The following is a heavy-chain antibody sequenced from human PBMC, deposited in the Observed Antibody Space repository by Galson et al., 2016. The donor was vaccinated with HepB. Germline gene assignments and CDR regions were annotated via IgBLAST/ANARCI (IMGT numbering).Heavy chain of an antibody. CDR1: GFTFSSYG. J-gene: IGHJ4*02. CDR2: ISYDGSSK. Sequence: SLRLSCAASGFTFSSYGMHWVRQAPGKGLEWVAVISYDGSSKYYADSVKGRFTISKDNSKNTPYLQMNSLRAEDTAVYYCARAPVTSTTCCYYFDYWGQGTLVTVSS. CDR3: ARAPVTSTTCCYYFDY. V-gene: IGHV3-30*03. D-gene: IGHD2-2*01.